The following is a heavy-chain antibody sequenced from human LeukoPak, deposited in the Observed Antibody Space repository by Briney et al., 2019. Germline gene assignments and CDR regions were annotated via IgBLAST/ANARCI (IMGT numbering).Heavy chain of an antibody. J-gene: IGHJ4*02. CDR1: GYTFSSYA. V-gene: IGHV1-69*01. CDR3: ARVGLFGLWWWGYFDY. CDR2: INPIIGTA. D-gene: IGHD2-21*01. Sequence: SVKVSCKASGYTFSSYAISWVRQAPGQGLEWMGGINPIIGTANYAQKFQGRVTNTADESTSTAYRELSSLRSEDTAVYYCARVGLFGLWWWGYFDYWGQGTLVTVSS.